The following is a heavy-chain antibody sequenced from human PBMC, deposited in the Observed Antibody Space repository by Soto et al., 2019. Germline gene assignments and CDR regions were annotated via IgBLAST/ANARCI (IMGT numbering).Heavy chain of an antibody. Sequence: SETLSLTCTVSGGSISSSSYYWGWIRQPPGKGLEWIGSIYYSGSTYYNPSLKSRVTISVDTSKNQFSLKLSSVTAADTAVYYCASKYYYGSGSYYISFFDYWGQGTLVTVSS. CDR2: IYYSGST. CDR3: ASKYYYGSGSYYISFFDY. D-gene: IGHD3-10*01. CDR1: GGSISSSSYY. J-gene: IGHJ4*02. V-gene: IGHV4-39*01.